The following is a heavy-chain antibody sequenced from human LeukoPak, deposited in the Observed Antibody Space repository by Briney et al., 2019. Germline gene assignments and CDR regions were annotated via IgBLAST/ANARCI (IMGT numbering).Heavy chain of an antibody. J-gene: IGHJ5*02. D-gene: IGHD2-2*01. CDR2: IIPIFGTA. CDR3: ARAVGYCSNTSCTNWFDP. CDR1: GGTFSSYA. Sequence: SVKVSCKASGGTFSSYAISWVRQAPGQGLEWMGGIIPIFGTANYAQKFQGRVTITADESTSTAYMELSSLRSEDTAVYYCARAVGYCSNTSCTNWFDPWGQGTLVTVSS. V-gene: IGHV1-69*13.